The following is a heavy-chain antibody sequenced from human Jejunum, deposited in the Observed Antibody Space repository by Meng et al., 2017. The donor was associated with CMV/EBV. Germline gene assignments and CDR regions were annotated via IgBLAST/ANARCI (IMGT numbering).Heavy chain of an antibody. J-gene: IGHJ4*02. Sequence: SCAASGFTVSSNYMSWVRQAPGKGLEWVSIIYSDGTTYYADSVKGRSTISRDNSKNTLYLQINSLRAEDTAMYYCARVPGTWAFFDYWGQGTLVTVSS. D-gene: IGHD7-27*01. CDR3: ARVPGTWAFFDY. V-gene: IGHV3-53*01. CDR2: IYSDGTT. CDR1: GFTVSSNY.